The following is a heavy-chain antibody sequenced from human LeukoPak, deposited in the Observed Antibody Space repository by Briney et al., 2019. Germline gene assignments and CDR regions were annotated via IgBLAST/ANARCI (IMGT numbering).Heavy chain of an antibody. J-gene: IGHJ4*02. D-gene: IGHD3-22*01. V-gene: IGHV1-18*01. CDR1: GYTFSSYG. CDR2: ISPYNGNT. Sequence: GASVKVSCKAPGYTFSSYGVTWVRQAPGQRPEWMGWISPYNGNTNYAQKLQGRVTMTTDTSTNTAYMELWSLRSDDTAVYYCARHYDGSGSTLDYWGQGTLVTVSS. CDR3: ARHYDGSGSTLDY.